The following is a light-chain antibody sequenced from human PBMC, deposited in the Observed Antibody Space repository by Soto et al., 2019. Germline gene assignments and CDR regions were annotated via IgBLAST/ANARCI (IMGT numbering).Light chain of an antibody. V-gene: IGLV1-44*01. CDR1: SSNIGSNT. Sequence: QSALTQPPSASGTPGQRVTISCSGSSSNIGSNTVNWYQQLPGTAPKLLIYSNNQRPSGVPDRFSGSKSGTSASLAISGLQSEDEAYYYCAAWDDSLNRVFGTGTKLTVL. J-gene: IGLJ1*01. CDR2: SNN. CDR3: AAWDDSLNRV.